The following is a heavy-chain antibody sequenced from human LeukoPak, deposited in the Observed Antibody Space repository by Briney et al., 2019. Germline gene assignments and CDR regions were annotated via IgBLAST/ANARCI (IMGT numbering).Heavy chain of an antibody. V-gene: IGHV1-46*01. D-gene: IGHD2-15*01. Sequence: ASVKVSCKASGYTFTSYYMHWVRQTPGQGLEWMGGMNPSGGSTSYAQKFQGRVTMTRDTSTSTVHMELNSLRSEDTAVYYCARDGPYCSDFTCYVDYWGQGTLVTVSS. CDR3: ARDGPYCSDFTCYVDY. CDR2: MNPSGGST. J-gene: IGHJ4*02. CDR1: GYTFTSYY.